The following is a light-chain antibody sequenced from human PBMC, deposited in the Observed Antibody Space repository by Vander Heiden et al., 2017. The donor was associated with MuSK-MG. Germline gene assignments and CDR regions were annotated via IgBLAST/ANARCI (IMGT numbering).Light chain of an antibody. CDR2: AAS. CDR3: QQSYSTPQT. CDR1: QSISSY. V-gene: IGKV1-39*01. Sequence: TQMPQSPSSLSASVGDRVTITCRASQSISSYLNWYQQKPGKAPKLLIYAASSLQSGVPSRFSGSGSGTDFTLTISSLQPEDFATYYCQQSYSTPQTFGQGTKLEIK. J-gene: IGKJ2*01.